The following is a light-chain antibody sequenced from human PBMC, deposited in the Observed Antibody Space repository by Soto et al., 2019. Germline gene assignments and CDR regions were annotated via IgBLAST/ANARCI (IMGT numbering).Light chain of an antibody. CDR2: AAS. J-gene: IGKJ1*01. CDR1: QSVGSNY. V-gene: IGKV3-20*01. CDR3: QQYGTSPWT. Sequence: EMVLTQSPGTLSLSPGERATLSCRASQSVGSNYLAWYQQKPGQAPRVLIFAASSRASGIPDRFSGSGSGSDFTITINRLEPKDFAVYHCQQYGTSPWTFGQGTKVEIK.